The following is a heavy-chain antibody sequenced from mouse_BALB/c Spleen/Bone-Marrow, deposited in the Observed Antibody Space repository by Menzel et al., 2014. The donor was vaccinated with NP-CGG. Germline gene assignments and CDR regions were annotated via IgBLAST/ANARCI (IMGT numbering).Heavy chain of an antibody. Sequence: QVQLKQSGAELVKPGASVKLSCKASGYTFTSYWMHWVKQRPGQGLEWIGEITPSNGRTNYNEKFKSKATLTVDKSSNTAYMQLSSLTSEDSAVYYCARWLLQYFDVWGAGTTVTVSS. CDR2: ITPSNGRT. D-gene: IGHD2-3*01. CDR3: ARWLLQYFDV. CDR1: GYTFTSYW. V-gene: IGHV1S81*02. J-gene: IGHJ1*01.